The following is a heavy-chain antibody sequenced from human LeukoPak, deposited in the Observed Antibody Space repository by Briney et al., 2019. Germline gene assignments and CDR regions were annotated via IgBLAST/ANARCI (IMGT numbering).Heavy chain of an antibody. CDR2: ISGNGLGT. Sequence: GGSLRLSCAASGFTVSRNAMNWVRQAPGKGLEWVASISGNGLGTYYADSVKGRFNISRDNSKNTLYLHMESLRTEDTAVYYCAKDANYFDSGSYLIPFDFWGQGTRVTVSS. CDR1: GFTVSRNA. V-gene: IGHV3-23*01. J-gene: IGHJ4*02. D-gene: IGHD1-26*01. CDR3: AKDANYFDSGSYLIPFDF.